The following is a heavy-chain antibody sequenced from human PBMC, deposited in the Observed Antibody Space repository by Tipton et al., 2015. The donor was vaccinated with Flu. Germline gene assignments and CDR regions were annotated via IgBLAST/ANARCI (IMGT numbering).Heavy chain of an antibody. J-gene: IGHJ4*02. CDR2: VYTSGSS. D-gene: IGHD2-15*01. CDR3: ARGPIVPHFGY. CDR1: GGSISSGSFY. Sequence: TLSLTCTVSGGSISSGSFYWNWIRQPAGKGLEWIGRVYTSGSSNYNPSLKSRATISLDTSKNDFSLTLRSVTAADTAVYFCARGPIVPHFGYWGQGALVTVSS. V-gene: IGHV4-61*02.